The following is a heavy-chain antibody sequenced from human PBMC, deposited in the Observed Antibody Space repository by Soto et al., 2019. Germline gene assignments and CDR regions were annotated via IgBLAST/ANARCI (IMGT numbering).Heavy chain of an antibody. D-gene: IGHD3-22*01. CDR2: IYPGDSDT. Sequence: HGESLKISWKGSGYSFTSYWIGWVRQMPGKGLEWMGIIYPGDSDTRYSPSFQGQVTISADKSISTAYLQWSSLKASDTAMYYCVSLSDSYSSSGMYAWGQDTTLPVAS. J-gene: IGHJ6*02. V-gene: IGHV5-51*01. CDR1: GYSFTSYW. CDR3: VSLSDSYSSSGMYA.